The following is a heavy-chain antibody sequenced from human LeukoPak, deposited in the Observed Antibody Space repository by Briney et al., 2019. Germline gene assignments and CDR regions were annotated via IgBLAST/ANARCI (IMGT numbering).Heavy chain of an antibody. CDR1: GGSISSYY. J-gene: IGHJ6*02. D-gene: IGHD1-1*01. CDR2: ISYSGST. V-gene: IGHV4-59*08. CDR3: ARHGTSSYYYYAMDV. Sequence: SETLSLTCTVSGGSISSYYRSWIRQSPGKGLEWIGYISYSGSTNYNPSLRSRVTISVDTSKNQFSLKLSSVTAADTAVCYCARHGTSSYYYYAMDVWGQGTTVTVSS.